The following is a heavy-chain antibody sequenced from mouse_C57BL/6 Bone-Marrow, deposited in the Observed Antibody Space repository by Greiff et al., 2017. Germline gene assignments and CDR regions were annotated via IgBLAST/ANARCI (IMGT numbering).Heavy chain of an antibody. Sequence: EVHLVESGPGLVKPSQSLSLTCSVTGYSITSGYYWNWIRQFPGNKLEWMGYISYDGSNNYNPSLKNRISITRDTSKNQFFLKLNSVTTEDTATYYCARKGDYYGSSYVWYFDVWGTGTTVTVSS. J-gene: IGHJ1*03. V-gene: IGHV3-6*01. CDR2: ISYDGSN. CDR3: ARKGDYYGSSYVWYFDV. D-gene: IGHD1-1*01. CDR1: GYSITSGYY.